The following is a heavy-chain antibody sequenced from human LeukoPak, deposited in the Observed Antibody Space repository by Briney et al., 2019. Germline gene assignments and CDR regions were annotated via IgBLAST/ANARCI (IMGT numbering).Heavy chain of an antibody. CDR1: GFTFSSYA. J-gene: IGHJ4*02. CDR3: ARGNTNYSPIY. CDR2: ISYDGSNK. V-gene: IGHV3-30-3*01. Sequence: GGSLRLSCAASGFTFSSYAMHWVRQAPGKGLEWVAVISYDGSNKYYADSVKGRFTISRDNSKNTLYLQMNSLRAEDTAVYYCARGNTNYSPIYWGQGTLVTVSS. D-gene: IGHD4-11*01.